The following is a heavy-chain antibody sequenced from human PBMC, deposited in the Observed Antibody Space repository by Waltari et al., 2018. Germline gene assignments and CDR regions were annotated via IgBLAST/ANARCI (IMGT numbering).Heavy chain of an antibody. CDR3: GGAGGDMAVRGGYSFDY. Sequence: QVQLQESGPGLVKPSETLSLTCAVSGYSISSGYYWGWIRQPPGKGLEWIGSIYHSGSTYNTPSLRGRVTISLDTPKNHFSLRRGSVPAADPAGNSWGGAGGDMAVRGGYSFDYWAKGTLATVSS. CDR1: GYSISSGYY. D-gene: IGHD3-16*01. J-gene: IGHJ4*02. CDR2: IYHSGST. V-gene: IGHV4-38-2*01.